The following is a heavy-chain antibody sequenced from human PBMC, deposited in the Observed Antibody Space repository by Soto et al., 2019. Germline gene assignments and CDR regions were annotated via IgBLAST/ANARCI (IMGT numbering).Heavy chain of an antibody. CDR1: DYTFTSYG. D-gene: IGHD3-9*01. CDR3: ARVPPLYDILTGYYTPGYADY. Sequence: ASVKVSCKASDYTFTSYGISWVRQAPGQGLERMGWISAYNGNTNYAQKLQGRVTMTTDTSTSTAYMELRSLRSDDTAVYYCARVPPLYDILTGYYTPGYADYWGQGTLVTVSS. CDR2: ISAYNGNT. V-gene: IGHV1-18*01. J-gene: IGHJ4*02.